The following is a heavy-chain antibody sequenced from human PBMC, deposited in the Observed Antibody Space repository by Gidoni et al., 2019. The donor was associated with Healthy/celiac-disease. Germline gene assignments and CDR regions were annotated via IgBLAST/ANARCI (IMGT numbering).Heavy chain of an antibody. Sequence: QLQLQESGPGLVKPSETLSLTCTVSGCSISSSSYYWGWIRQPPGKGLEWIGSIYYSGSTYYNPSLKSRVTISVDTSKNQFSLKLSSVTAADTAVYYCARLSASSPDYWGQGTLVTVSS. V-gene: IGHV4-39*01. D-gene: IGHD3-10*01. CDR3: ARLSASSPDY. CDR1: GCSISSSSYY. CDR2: IYYSGST. J-gene: IGHJ4*02.